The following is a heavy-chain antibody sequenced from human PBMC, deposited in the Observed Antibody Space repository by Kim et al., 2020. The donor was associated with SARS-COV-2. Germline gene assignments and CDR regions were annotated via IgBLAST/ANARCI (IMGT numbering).Heavy chain of an antibody. J-gene: IGHJ5*02. CDR1: GGSISSSSYY. V-gene: IGHV4-39*01. Sequence: SETRSLTCTVSGGSISSSSYYWGWIREPPGKGLEYIGSVSYSGSTYYNPSLKSRVTISVDTSKNQFSRKLSSVTAADTAVYYCARQERQWLGLEPNWFDPWGQGTLVSVSS. D-gene: IGHD6-19*01. CDR2: VSYSGST. CDR3: ARQERQWLGLEPNWFDP.